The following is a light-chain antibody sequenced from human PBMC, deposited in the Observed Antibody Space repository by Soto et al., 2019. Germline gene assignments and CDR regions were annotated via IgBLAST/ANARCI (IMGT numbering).Light chain of an antibody. CDR3: CEYAGSYTPVV. J-gene: IGLJ2*01. V-gene: IGLV2-11*01. Sequence: QSALTQPRSVSGSPGQSVTISCTGTSSDVGGYNYVSWYQQHPGKAPKLMIYDGSKRPSGVPDRFSGSKSGNTASLTISGLQAEDEADYYCCEYAGSYTPVVFGGGTKLTVL. CDR1: SSDVGGYNY. CDR2: DGS.